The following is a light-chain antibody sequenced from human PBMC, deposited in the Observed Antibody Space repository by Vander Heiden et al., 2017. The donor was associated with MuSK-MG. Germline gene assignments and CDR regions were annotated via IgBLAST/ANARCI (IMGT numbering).Light chain of an antibody. V-gene: IGLV3-1*01. J-gene: IGLJ1*01. CDR2: QDS. CDR3: QAWDSSTANYV. CDR1: KLGDKY. Sequence: SYELTQPPSVSVSPGQTDSITCSVDKLGDKYACWYQQKPGQSPVMVIYQDSKRPSGIPERFSGSNSGNTATLTISGTQAMDEADYYCQAWDSSTANYVFGTGTKVTVL.